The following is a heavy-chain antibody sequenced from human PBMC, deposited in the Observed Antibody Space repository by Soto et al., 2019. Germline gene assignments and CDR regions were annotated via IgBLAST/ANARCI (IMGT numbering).Heavy chain of an antibody. D-gene: IGHD1-26*01. CDR1: GGSISSTGYF. J-gene: IGHJ4*02. CDR2: ICYSGST. Sequence: QVQLQESGPGLVKPSQTLSLTCTVSGGSISSTGYFWTWIRQHPGKGLEWIGYICYSGSTFHNPSLKSRVTISVDTSKNQFSLELSSVTAADTAVYYCAREAGSGDDFDYWGQGTLVTVSS. CDR3: AREAGSGDDFDY. V-gene: IGHV4-31*03.